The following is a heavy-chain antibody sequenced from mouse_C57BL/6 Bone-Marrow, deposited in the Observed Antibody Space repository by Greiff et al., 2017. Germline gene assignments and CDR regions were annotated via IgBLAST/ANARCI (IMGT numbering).Heavy chain of an antibody. D-gene: IGHD2-1*01. J-gene: IGHJ2*01. V-gene: IGHV5-16*01. CDR1: GFTFSDDY. CDR3: ARDLRNYAFGY. Sequence: EVQGVESEGGLVQSGSSMKLPCTAPGFTFSDDYMDGVRQVPEKGIEWVANINYDGSSTYYLDSLKIRFIISRDNAKNILYLQMSSLKSEDTATYCCARDLRNYAFGYWGHGTTLTISS. CDR2: INYDGSST.